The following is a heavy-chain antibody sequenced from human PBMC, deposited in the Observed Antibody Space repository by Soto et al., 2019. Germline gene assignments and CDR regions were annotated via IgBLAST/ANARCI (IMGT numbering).Heavy chain of an antibody. D-gene: IGHD3-3*01. CDR2: ISGSGGST. CDR3: AKDYDFWSGYYIRHDFDY. CDR1: GFTFSSYA. V-gene: IGHV3-23*01. Sequence: EVQLLESGGGLVQPGGSLRLSCAASGFTFSSYAMSWVRQAPGKGLEWVSAISGSGGSTYYADSVKGRFTISRDNAKNTLYLTMNSLRVEDTAVYYCAKDYDFWSGYYIRHDFDYWGQGNLVTVSS. J-gene: IGHJ4*02.